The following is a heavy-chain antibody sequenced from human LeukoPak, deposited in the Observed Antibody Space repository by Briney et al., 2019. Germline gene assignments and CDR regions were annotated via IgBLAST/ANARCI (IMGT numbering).Heavy chain of an antibody. CDR1: VNTFTGDF. V-gene: IGHV1-2*02. Sequence: ASVKVSCKASVNTFTGDFMQWVRQAPGQGLEWMGWINVNSGGTHYAQKFQGRVSMTSDTSIATAYMELSGLRSDDTAVYYCASYSDSPKEFDKWGQGTLVSVSS. J-gene: IGHJ4*02. CDR3: ASYSDSPKEFDK. D-gene: IGHD1-26*01. CDR2: INVNSGGT.